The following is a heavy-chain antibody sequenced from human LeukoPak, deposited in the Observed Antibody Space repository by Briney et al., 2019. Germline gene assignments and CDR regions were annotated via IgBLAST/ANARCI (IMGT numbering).Heavy chain of an antibody. CDR1: GYTFTGYY. V-gene: IGHV1-2*02. CDR3: ARVCCGDYVPYCDY. J-gene: IGHJ4*02. D-gene: IGHD4-17*01. Sequence: GAAVKVSCKASGYTFTGYYMHWVRQAPGQGLEWMGWINPNSGGTNYAQKFQGRVTMTRDTSISTAYMELSRLRSDDTAVYYCARVCCGDYVPYCDYWGQGTLVTVSS. CDR2: INPNSGGT.